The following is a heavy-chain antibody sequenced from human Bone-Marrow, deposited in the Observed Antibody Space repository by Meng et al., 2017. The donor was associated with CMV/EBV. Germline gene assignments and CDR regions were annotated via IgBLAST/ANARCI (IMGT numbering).Heavy chain of an antibody. D-gene: IGHD3-3*01. CDR2: IIPILGIA. CDR3: ARGCGSTSRYIRRYYDFWSGYYSGGYYYYGMDV. V-gene: IGHV1-69*02. J-gene: IGHJ6*02. CDR1: GGTFSSYT. Sequence: SVKVSCKASGGTFSSYTISWVRQAPGQGLEWMGRIIPILGIANYAQKFQGRVTITADKSTSTAYMELSRLRSDDTAVYYCARGCGSTSRYIRRYYDFWSGYYSGGYYYYGMDVWGQGTTVTVSS.